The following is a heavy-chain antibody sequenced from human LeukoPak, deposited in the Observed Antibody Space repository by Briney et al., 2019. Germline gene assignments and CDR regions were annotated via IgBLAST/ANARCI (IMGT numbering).Heavy chain of an antibody. J-gene: IGHJ3*02. CDR2: ISSSGSTI. D-gene: IGHD6-13*01. CDR1: GFTFSDYY. V-gene: IGHV3-11*01. CDR3: ARELHPLAADDAFDI. Sequence: GGSLRLSCAASGFTFSDYYMSWIRQAPGKGLEWVSYISSSGSTIYYADSVKGRFTISRDNAKNSLYLQMNSLRAEGTAVYYCARELHPLAADDAFDIWGQGTMVTVSS.